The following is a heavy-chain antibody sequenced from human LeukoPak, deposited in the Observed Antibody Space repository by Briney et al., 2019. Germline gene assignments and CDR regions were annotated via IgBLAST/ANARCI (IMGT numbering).Heavy chain of an antibody. V-gene: IGHV3-9*01. CDR1: GFTFSSYA. CDR2: ISWNSGSI. D-gene: IGHD2-15*01. CDR3: ARDWRVVVVAATYFDY. Sequence: GGSLRLSCAASGFTFSSYAMSWVRQAPGKGLEWVSGISWNSGSIGYADSVKGRFTISRDNAKNSLYLQMNSLRAEDTALYYCARDWRVVVVAATYFDYWGQGTLVTVSS. J-gene: IGHJ4*02.